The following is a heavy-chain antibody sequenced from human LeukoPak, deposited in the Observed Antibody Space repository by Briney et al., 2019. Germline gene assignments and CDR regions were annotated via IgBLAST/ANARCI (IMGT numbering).Heavy chain of an antibody. V-gene: IGHV1-8*01. CDR1: GYTFTSYD. CDR2: MNPNSGNT. J-gene: IGHJ3*02. Sequence: GASVKVSCKASGYTFTSYDINWVRQATGQGLEWMGWMNPNSGNTGYAQKFQGRVTMTRNTSISTAYMELSSLRSEDTAVYYCARPTITDYGDYVGAFDIWGQGTMVTVSS. CDR3: ARPTITDYGDYVGAFDI. D-gene: IGHD4-17*01.